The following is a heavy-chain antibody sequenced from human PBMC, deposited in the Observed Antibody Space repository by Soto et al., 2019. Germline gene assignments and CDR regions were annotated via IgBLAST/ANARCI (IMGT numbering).Heavy chain of an antibody. CDR2: IYYSGST. D-gene: IGHD2-21*02. J-gene: IGHJ6*02. CDR1: GGSVSSGGYY. Sequence: QVQLQESGPGLVKPSQTLSLTCTVSGGSVSSGGYYWRWIRQHPGNGLEWIGYIYYSGSTYYNPSLKSRVTISVDTSKNQFSLKLSSVTAADTAVYYCARDRGDLPMDVWGQGTTVTVSS. CDR3: ARDRGDLPMDV. V-gene: IGHV4-31*03.